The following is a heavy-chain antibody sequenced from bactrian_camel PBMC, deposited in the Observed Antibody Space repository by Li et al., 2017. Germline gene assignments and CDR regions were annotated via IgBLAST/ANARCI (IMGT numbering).Heavy chain of an antibody. CDR2: IDTQSRT. J-gene: IGHJ4*01. Sequence: VQLVESGGGSVEAGGSLTLSCRASADPLPGNNMAWFRQATGKEREGVASIDTQSRTTYPDSMEGRFTISQDNVANTIYLQMNNLKPEDTAVYYCAAGIPRHVWTPPSLRCGGQRTQVTVS. CDR3: AAGIPRHVWTPPSLRC. D-gene: IGHD2*01. V-gene: IGHV3S53*01. CDR1: ADPLPGNN.